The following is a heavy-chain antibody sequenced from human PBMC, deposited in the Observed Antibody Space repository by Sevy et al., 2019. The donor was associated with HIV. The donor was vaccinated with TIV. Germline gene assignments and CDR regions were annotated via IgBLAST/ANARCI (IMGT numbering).Heavy chain of an antibody. V-gene: IGHV3-30*18. CDR2: ISYDGSNK. J-gene: IGHJ4*02. CDR1: GFTFSSYG. Sequence: GGSLRLSCAASGFTFSSYGMHWDRQAPGKGLEWVAVISYDGSNKYYADSVKGRFTISRDNSKNTLYLQMNSLRAEDTAVYYCAKDFSREQLVLGYDYWGQGTLVTVSS. CDR3: AKDFSREQLVLGYDY. D-gene: IGHD6-6*01.